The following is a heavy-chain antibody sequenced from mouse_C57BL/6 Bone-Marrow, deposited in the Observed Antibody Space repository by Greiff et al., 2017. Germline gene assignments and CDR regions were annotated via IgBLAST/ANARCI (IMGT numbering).Heavy chain of an antibody. V-gene: IGHV2-9-1*01. D-gene: IGHD1-1*01. Sequence: QVQLQQSGPGLVAPSQSLSITCTVSGFSLTSYAISWVRQPPGKGLEWLGVIWTGGGTNYNSALKSRLSISKDNSKSQVFLKMNSLQTDDTARYYCARSPLYGSSPNFDYWGQGTTLTVSS. CDR3: ARSPLYGSSPNFDY. CDR2: IWTGGGT. J-gene: IGHJ2*01. CDR1: GFSLTSYA.